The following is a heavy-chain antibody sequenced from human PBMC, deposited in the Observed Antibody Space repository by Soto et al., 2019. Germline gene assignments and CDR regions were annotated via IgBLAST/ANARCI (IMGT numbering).Heavy chain of an antibody. CDR2: IYHSGST. Sequence: KSSETLSLTCAVSGGSISSGGYSWSWIRQPPGKGLEWIGYIYHSGSTYYNPSLKSRVTISVDRSKNQFSLKLSSVTAADTAVYYCARVTSGTSGFDPWGQGTLVTVYS. CDR1: GGSISSGGYS. CDR3: ARVTSGTSGFDP. D-gene: IGHD1-1*01. V-gene: IGHV4-30-2*01. J-gene: IGHJ5*02.